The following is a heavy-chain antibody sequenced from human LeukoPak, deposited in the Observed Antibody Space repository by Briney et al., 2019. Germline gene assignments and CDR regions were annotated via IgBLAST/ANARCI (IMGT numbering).Heavy chain of an antibody. J-gene: IGHJ4*02. D-gene: IGHD3-16*02. CDR2: INPNRGGT. V-gene: IGHV1-2*06. Sequence: GASVKVSCNASGYTFTAYDMHWVRQAPGQGLEWMRRINPNRGGTTYAQHFQGRVTMTRDTSISTAYLELSSLRPDDTPMYYCARGPYDYVWGNYRHTAASFDYGGQGTRATVSS. CDR1: GYTFTAYD. CDR3: ARGPYDYVWGNYRHTAASFDY.